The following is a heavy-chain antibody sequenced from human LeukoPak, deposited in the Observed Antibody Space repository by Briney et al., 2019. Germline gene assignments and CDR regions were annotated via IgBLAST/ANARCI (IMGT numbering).Heavy chain of an antibody. Sequence: GASVKVSCKASGYTFTNYAMNWVRQAPGQGLEWMGWINTNTGSPTYAQGFTGRFVFSLDTSVCTAYLQINSLKPEDTAVYYCAREGPNGLPPRDYWGQGTLVTVSS. CDR3: AREGPNGLPPRDY. D-gene: IGHD2-8*01. CDR1: GYTFTNYA. V-gene: IGHV7-4-1*02. J-gene: IGHJ4*02. CDR2: INTNTGSP.